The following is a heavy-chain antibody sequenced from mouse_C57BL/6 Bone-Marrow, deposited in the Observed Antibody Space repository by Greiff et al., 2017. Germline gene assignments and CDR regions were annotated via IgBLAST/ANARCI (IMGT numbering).Heavy chain of an antibody. CDR3: TTRNYYYGSFDG. D-gene: IGHD1-1*01. CDR2: IDPENGDT. J-gene: IGHJ1*03. CDR1: GFNIKDDY. V-gene: IGHV14-4*01. Sequence: EVQLQESGAELVRPGASVKLSCTASGFNIKDDYMHWVKQRPEQGLEWIGWIDPENGDTEYASKFQGKATITADTSSNTAYLQLSSLTSEDTAVYYCTTRNYYYGSFDGWGTGTTVTVSS.